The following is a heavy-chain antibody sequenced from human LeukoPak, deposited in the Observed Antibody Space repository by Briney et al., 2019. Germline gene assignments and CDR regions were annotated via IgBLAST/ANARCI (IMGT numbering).Heavy chain of an antibody. CDR2: ISGDGDST. Sequence: PGGSLRLSCAASGFSFDDYAMHWVRQAPGKGLEWVSLISGDGDSTYYADSVKGRFTISRGNSKDSLYLQMNSLRTEDTALYYCAKDTGITPSGISGFFDFWGQGTLVTVSS. J-gene: IGHJ4*02. D-gene: IGHD6-13*01. CDR1: GFSFDDYA. CDR3: AKDTGITPSGISGFFDF. V-gene: IGHV3-43*02.